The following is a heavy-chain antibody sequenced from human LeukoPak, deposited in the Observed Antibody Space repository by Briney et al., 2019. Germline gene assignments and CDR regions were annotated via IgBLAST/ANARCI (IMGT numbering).Heavy chain of an antibody. Sequence: SETLSLTCTVSGGSISRSSYYWGWIRQPPGKGLEWIGSIYYSGSTYYNPSLKSRVTISVDTSKNQFSLKLSSVTAADTAVYYCARVYDYGDYFDPWGQGTLVTVSS. V-gene: IGHV4-39*07. CDR3: ARVYDYGDYFDP. D-gene: IGHD4-17*01. J-gene: IGHJ5*02. CDR1: GGSISRSSYY. CDR2: IYYSGST.